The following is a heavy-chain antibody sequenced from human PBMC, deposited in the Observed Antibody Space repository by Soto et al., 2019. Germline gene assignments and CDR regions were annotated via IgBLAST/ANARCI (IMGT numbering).Heavy chain of an antibody. Sequence: GESLKISCKGSGYSFTNYWISWVRQMPGKGLEWMGRIDPSDSYTNYSPSFQGHVTISADKSISTAYLQWSSLKASDTAMYYCARHLLIVGATEYYYYGMDVWSQGTTVTVSS. CDR3: ARHLLIVGATEYYYYGMDV. V-gene: IGHV5-10-1*01. CDR1: GYSFTNYW. D-gene: IGHD1-26*01. J-gene: IGHJ6*02. CDR2: IDPSDSYT.